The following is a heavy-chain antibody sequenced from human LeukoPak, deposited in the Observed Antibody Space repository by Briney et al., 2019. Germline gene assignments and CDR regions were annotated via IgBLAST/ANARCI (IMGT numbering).Heavy chain of an antibody. CDR3: TKGSSSSRPYYFDY. D-gene: IGHD6-6*01. J-gene: IGHJ4*02. Sequence: PGGSLRLSCAASGFTFSGYAMSWVRQAPGKGLEWVSAITDTGGDTYHADSVKGRLTISRDYSKDTLYLQMISLRAEDTALYYCTKGSSSSRPYYFDYWGQGTLVTVSS. CDR1: GFTFSGYA. CDR2: ITDTGGDT. V-gene: IGHV3-23*01.